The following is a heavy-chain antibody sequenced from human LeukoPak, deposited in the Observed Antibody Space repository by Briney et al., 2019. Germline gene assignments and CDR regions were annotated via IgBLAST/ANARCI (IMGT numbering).Heavy chain of an antibody. Sequence: SETLSLTCTVSGGSISTYYWSWIRQPPGKGLEWIGYTHYSGSTNYNPSLKSRVTISVDTSKNQFSLRLSSVTAADTAVYYCARQGHCSGASCSFDYWGQGTLVTVSS. D-gene: IGHD2-15*01. V-gene: IGHV4-59*08. CDR3: ARQGHCSGASCSFDY. J-gene: IGHJ4*02. CDR2: THYSGST. CDR1: GGSISTYY.